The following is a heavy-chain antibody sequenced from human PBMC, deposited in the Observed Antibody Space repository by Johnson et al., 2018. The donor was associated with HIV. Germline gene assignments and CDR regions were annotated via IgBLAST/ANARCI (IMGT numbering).Heavy chain of an antibody. CDR2: ISNSGSTI. CDR3: ARTQRVTMIVVSLGAFDI. D-gene: IGHD3-22*01. Sequence: QVQLVESGGGLVQPGGSLRLSCVASGFTFDDYGMSWVRQAPGKGLEWVSYISNSGSTIYYVDSVKGRFTISRDNAKNSLYLQMNSLRAEDTAVYYCARTQRVTMIVVSLGAFDIWGEGTMVTVSS. J-gene: IGHJ3*02. V-gene: IGHV3-11*04. CDR1: GFTFDDYG.